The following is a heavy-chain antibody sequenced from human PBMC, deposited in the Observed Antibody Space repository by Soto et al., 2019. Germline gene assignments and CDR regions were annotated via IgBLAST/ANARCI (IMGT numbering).Heavy chain of an antibody. Sequence: ASVKVSCKAAGYTFTISYMHWVRQAPGQGLEWMGIINPSGGSTSYAQRFQGRVTMTRDTSTSTVYMELSSLRSEDTAVYYCAKIEMGWFAHWGQGTQVTVSS. V-gene: IGHV1-46*01. J-gene: IGHJ5*02. CDR2: INPSGGST. CDR1: GYTFTISY. D-gene: IGHD2-8*01. CDR3: AKIEMGWFAH.